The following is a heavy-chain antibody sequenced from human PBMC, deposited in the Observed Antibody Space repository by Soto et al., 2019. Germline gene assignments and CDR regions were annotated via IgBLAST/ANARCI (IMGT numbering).Heavy chain of an antibody. CDR3: ASSFGVANVRVDP. CDR1: GGSIISTSDY. Sequence: QLQLQESGPGLVKPSETLSLTCTVAGGSIISTSDYWGWIRQHPGKGLEWIAIVYYSGSTYYTPSLTSRVTISVDTSTNQSPLKLSYVTAADTAVYFGASSFGVANVRVDPWGQGNLVTVS. J-gene: IGHJ5*02. D-gene: IGHD3-3*01. V-gene: IGHV4-39*01. CDR2: VYYSGST.